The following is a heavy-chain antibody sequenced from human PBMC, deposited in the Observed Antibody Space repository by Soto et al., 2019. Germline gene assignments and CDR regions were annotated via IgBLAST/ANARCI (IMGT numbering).Heavy chain of an antibody. Sequence: GASVKVSCKASGYTFTGYYMHWVRQAPGQGLERMGWINPNSGGTNYAQKFQGRVTMTRDTSISTAYMELSRLRSDDTAVYYCARVGANKYYDFWSGYLQPFGYWGQGTLVTVSS. D-gene: IGHD3-3*01. J-gene: IGHJ4*02. CDR3: ARVGANKYYDFWSGYLQPFGY. V-gene: IGHV1-2*02. CDR1: GYTFTGYY. CDR2: INPNSGGT.